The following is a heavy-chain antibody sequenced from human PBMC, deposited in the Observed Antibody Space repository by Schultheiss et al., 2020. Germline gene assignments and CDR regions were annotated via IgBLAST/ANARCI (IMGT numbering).Heavy chain of an antibody. CDR3: ASCAWGRWFDP. J-gene: IGHJ5*02. CDR2: IYYSGST. V-gene: IGHV4-59*08. Sequence: SETLSLTCTVSGGSISSYYWSWIRQPPGKGLEWIGYIYYSGSTNYNPSLKSRVTISVDTSKNQFSLKLSSVTAADTAVYYCASCAWGRWFDPWGQGTLVTGSS. D-gene: IGHD3-16*01. CDR1: GGSISSYY.